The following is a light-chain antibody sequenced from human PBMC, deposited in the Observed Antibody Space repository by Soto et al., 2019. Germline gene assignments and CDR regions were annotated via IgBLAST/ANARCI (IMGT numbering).Light chain of an antibody. Sequence: DIQMTQSPSSLSASVGDRVTIICQASQDITNYLNWYQQKPGKAPKLLIHDSSTLETGVPSRFSGSGSGTYFSITISSLQPEAIATYYCQQFETLPLTFGQGTRLEIK. CDR2: DSS. J-gene: IGKJ5*01. CDR1: QDITNY. CDR3: QQFETLPLT. V-gene: IGKV1-33*01.